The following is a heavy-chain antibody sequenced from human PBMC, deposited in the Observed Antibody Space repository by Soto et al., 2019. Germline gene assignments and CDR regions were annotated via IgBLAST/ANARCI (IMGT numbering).Heavy chain of an antibody. Sequence: EVQLLESGGGLVQPGGSLRLSCAASGFTFSSYAMSWVRQAPGKGLEWVSAISGSGGSTYYADSVKGRFTISRDNSKNTLYLQMNSLRAEDTAVYYCAKPHFFGGYYYYYMDVWGKGTTVTVSS. CDR2: ISGSGGST. V-gene: IGHV3-23*01. CDR3: AKPHFFGGYYYYYMDV. J-gene: IGHJ6*03. D-gene: IGHD3-16*01. CDR1: GFTFSSYA.